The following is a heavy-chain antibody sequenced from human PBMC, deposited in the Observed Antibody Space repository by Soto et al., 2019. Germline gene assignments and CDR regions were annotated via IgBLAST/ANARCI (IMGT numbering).Heavy chain of an antibody. CDR1: GGSISSYY. CDR2: IYYSGST. V-gene: IGHV4-59*01. Sequence: PSETLSLTCTVSGGSISSYYWSWIRQPPGKGLEWIGYIYYSGSTNYNPSLKSRVTISVDTSKNQFSLKLSSVTAADTAVYYCASWPPRMTTSDYWGQGTLVTVSS. CDR3: ASWPPRMTTSDY. D-gene: IGHD4-17*01. J-gene: IGHJ4*02.